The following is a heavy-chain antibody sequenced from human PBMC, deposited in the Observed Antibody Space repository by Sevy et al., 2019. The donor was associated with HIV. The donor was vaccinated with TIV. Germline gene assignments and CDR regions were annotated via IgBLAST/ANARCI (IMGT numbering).Heavy chain of an antibody. CDR1: GFSFSTHG. CDR3: ARDAGYSTVWYPGY. CDR2: ISFDGSDK. J-gene: IGHJ4*02. Sequence: GGSLRLSCAASGFSFSTHGMHWVRQAPGKGLEWVAVISFDGSDKYYSESAKGRFTSSRENSKNTLLLQMSSLRAEDTAVYYCARDAGYSTVWYPGYWGQGTLVTVSS. V-gene: IGHV3-30*03. D-gene: IGHD6-19*01.